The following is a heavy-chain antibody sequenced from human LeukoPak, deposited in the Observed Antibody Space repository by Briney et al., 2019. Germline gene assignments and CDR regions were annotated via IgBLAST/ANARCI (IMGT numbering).Heavy chain of an antibody. V-gene: IGHV2-5*02. J-gene: IGHJ2*01. CDR3: AHSMWGMNWYFDL. D-gene: IGHD2-8*02. CDR2: CDWVDDK. CDR1: GFSLSTGGGG. Sequence: SGPTLVKPTQTLTLTCTFSGFSLSTGGGGGGWIRQPPEKALEWHALCDWVDDKRYSPSRKSRLTITKDTSKTQVVLTMTNMAPVDPGTYYCAHSMWGMNWYFDLWGRGTLVTVSS.